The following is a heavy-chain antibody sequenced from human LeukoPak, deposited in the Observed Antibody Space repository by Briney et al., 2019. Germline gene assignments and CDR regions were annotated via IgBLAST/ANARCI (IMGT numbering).Heavy chain of an antibody. J-gene: IGHJ4*02. CDR2: INSNSGGT. D-gene: IGHD5-12*01. V-gene: IGHV1-2*02. CDR3: ARGGYTGYDGLDPNY. CDR1: GYTFIGYY. Sequence: ASVKVSCKASGYTFIGYYMHWVRQAPGQGLEWMGWINSNSGGTNYAQSFQGRVTITRDTSISTAYMEPSRLTSDDTAVYYCARGGYTGYDGLDPNYWGQGTLVTVSS.